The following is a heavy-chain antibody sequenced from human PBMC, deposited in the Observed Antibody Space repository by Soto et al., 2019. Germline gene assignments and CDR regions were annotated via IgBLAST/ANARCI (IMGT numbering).Heavy chain of an antibody. CDR3: ARQERLVGPGDWFDP. Sequence: GESLKISCKGSGYSFTSYWIGWVRQMPGKGLEWMGIIYPGDSDTRYSPSFQGQVTISADKSISTAYLQWSSLKASDTAMYYCARQERLVGPGDWFDPWGQGTLVTVSS. V-gene: IGHV5-51*01. J-gene: IGHJ5*02. CDR2: IYPGDSDT. CDR1: GYSFTSYW. D-gene: IGHD6-13*01.